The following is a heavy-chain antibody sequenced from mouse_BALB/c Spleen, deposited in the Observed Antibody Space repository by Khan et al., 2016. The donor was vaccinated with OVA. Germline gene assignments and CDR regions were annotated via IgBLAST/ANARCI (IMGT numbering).Heavy chain of an antibody. Sequence: EVQLQQSGPELVKPGTSVKISCKASGYSFTGYFMNWVMQSHGKSLEWIGRINPHIGETFYNQTFKGKATLTVDESSSTATMALRSLASEDSAVYYCARKNGSDFDYWGQGTTLTDSS. V-gene: IGHV1-20*02. D-gene: IGHD1-1*01. J-gene: IGHJ2*01. CDR2: INPHIGET. CDR1: GYSFTGYF. CDR3: ARKNGSDFDY.